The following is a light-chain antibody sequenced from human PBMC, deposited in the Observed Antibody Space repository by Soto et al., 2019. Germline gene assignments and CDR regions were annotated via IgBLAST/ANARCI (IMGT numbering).Light chain of an antibody. J-gene: IGLJ2*01. CDR2: NND. CDR3: EAWDDSLYGAV. Sequence: QSALTQPPSASGTPGQRVTISCCGSSSNIGANPINWYQQLPGTAPKLLIYNNDQRPSGVPDRFSASKSGTSASLAISGLQSEDEADYYCEAWDDSLYGAVLGGGTKLTVL. V-gene: IGLV1-44*01. CDR1: SSNIGANP.